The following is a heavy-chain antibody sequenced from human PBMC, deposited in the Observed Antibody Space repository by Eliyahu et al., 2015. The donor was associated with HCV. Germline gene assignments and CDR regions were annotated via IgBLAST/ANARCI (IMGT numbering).Heavy chain of an antibody. CDR2: ISGSGDNT. Sequence: EVQLLESGGGLVQPGGSLRLSCAASGFTFSNYAMNWVRQAPGKGLEWVSGISGSGDNTYYADSVKGRFTISRDNSKNTLYLQMNSLRAEDTAVYYCAKGFRFVVISPWDYWGQGTLVTVSS. D-gene: IGHD3-22*01. CDR1: GFTFSNYA. V-gene: IGHV3-23*01. J-gene: IGHJ4*02. CDR3: AKGFRFVVISPWDY.